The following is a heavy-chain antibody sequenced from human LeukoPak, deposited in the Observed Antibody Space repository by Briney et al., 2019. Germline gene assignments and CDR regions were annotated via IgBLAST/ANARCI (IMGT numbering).Heavy chain of an antibody. Sequence: SETLSLTCTVSGGSISSYYWSWIRQPPGKGLEWIGYIYYSGSTNYNPSLKSRVTISADTSKNPFSLKLSSVTAADTAVYYCARGRRIWGDYYDSSGYYLFDYWGQGTLVTVSS. CDR2: IYYSGST. D-gene: IGHD3-22*01. V-gene: IGHV4-59*01. CDR1: GGSISSYY. J-gene: IGHJ4*02. CDR3: ARGRRIWGDYYDSSGYYLFDY.